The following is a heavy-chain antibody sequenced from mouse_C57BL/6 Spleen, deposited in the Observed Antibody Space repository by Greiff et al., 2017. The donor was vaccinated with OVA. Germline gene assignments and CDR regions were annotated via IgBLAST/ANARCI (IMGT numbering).Heavy chain of an antibody. CDR3: ACNYDYAMDY. CDR1: GYSFTGYY. J-gene: IGHJ4*01. Sequence: VQLQQSGPELVKPGASVKISCKASGYSFTGYYMNWVKQSPEKSLEWIGEINPSTGGTTYNQKFKAKATLTVDKSSSTAYMQLKSLTSEDSAVYYCACNYDYAMDYWGQGTSVTVSS. D-gene: IGHD2-1*01. V-gene: IGHV1-42*01. CDR2: INPSTGGT.